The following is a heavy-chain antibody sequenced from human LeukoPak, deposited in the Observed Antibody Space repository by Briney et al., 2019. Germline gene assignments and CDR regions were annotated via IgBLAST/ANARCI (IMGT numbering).Heavy chain of an antibody. CDR1: GGSISSSSYY. CDR3: ASKRLRDLGDY. Sequence: SETLSLTCTVSGGSISSSSYYWSWIRQPPGKGLEWIGEINHSGSTNYNPSLKSRVTISVDTSKNQFSLKLSSVTAADTAVYYCASKRLRDLGDYWGQGTLVTVSS. V-gene: IGHV4-39*07. CDR2: INHSGST. J-gene: IGHJ4*02. D-gene: IGHD5-12*01.